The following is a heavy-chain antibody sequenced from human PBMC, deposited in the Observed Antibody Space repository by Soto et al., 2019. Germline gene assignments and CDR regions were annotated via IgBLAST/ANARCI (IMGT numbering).Heavy chain of an antibody. J-gene: IGHJ2*01. V-gene: IGHV1-46*03. D-gene: IGHD4-17*01. Sequence: QVQLVQSGAEVKKPGASVKVSCKASGYTFTSYYMHWVRQAPGQGLEWMGIINPSGGSTSYAQKFQGRVTMTRDTSKSTVYMELSSLRSEDTAVYYCARALEETATTAAGDWYFDLWGRGTLVTVSS. CDR2: INPSGGST. CDR1: GYTFTSYY. CDR3: ARALEETATTAAGDWYFDL.